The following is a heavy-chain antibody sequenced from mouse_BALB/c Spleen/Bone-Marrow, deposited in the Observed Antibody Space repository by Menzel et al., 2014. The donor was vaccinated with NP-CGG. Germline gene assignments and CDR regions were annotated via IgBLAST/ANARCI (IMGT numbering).Heavy chain of an antibody. V-gene: IGHV14-3*02. Sequence: VHVKQSGAELVKPGASVKLSCTGSGFNIKDTFMHWVKQRPERGLEWIGRIDPANGNTKYDPKFQGKATITADTSSNTAYLHLTSLTSEDTAVYYCTRGEDYWGQGTTLAVSS. CDR3: TRGEDY. CDR2: IDPANGNT. CDR1: GFNIKDTF. J-gene: IGHJ2*01.